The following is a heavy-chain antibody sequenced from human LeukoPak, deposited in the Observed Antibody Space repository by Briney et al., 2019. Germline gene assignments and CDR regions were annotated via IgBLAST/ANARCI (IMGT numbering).Heavy chain of an antibody. CDR1: GYSFSSFW. Sequence: GESLKISCKGSGYSFSSFWIAWVRQMPGKGLEWMGIIYSHDSDTRYSPSFQGQVTISADKSINNAYLPWSGLKASDTAMYYCARRRYCGGDCDAFDIWGQGTMVTVSP. CDR2: IYSHDSDT. J-gene: IGHJ3*02. CDR3: ARRRYCGGDCDAFDI. V-gene: IGHV5-51*01. D-gene: IGHD2-21*02.